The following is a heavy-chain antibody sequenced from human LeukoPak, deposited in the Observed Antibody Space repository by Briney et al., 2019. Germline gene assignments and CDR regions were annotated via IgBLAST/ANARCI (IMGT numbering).Heavy chain of an antibody. CDR1: GYTFTGYY. CDR2: INPNSGAT. V-gene: IGHV1-2*02. D-gene: IGHD5-18*01. J-gene: IGHJ4*02. CDR3: ATWGSGWYF. Sequence: GASVKVSCKASGYTFTGYYMHWVRQAPGQELEWMGWINPNSGATNYAQKFQGRVTMTRDTSISTAYMELTRLTSDDSAVYYCATWGSGWYFWGQGTLVTVSS.